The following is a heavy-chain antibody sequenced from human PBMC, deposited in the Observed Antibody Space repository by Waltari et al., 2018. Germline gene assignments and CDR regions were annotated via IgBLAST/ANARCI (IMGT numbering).Heavy chain of an antibody. Sequence: QVPLVQSGAEVKKPGASVKISCKASGYTFTAYYMHWVRQAPGQGLEWMGWVNPKSGSTRFAQKFEGRVTMTSDTSIKTAYMELRTLRSDDTAVYYCAREGGGSTWFDYWGQGTLVTVSS. V-gene: IGHV1-2*02. D-gene: IGHD6-13*01. J-gene: IGHJ4*02. CDR2: VNPKSGST. CDR3: AREGGGSTWFDY. CDR1: GYTFTAYY.